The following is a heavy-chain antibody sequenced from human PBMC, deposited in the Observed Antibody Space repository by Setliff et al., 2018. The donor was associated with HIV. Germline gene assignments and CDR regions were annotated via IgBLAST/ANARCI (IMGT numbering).Heavy chain of an antibody. D-gene: IGHD3-16*01. J-gene: IGHJ4*02. CDR3: ARRIGAGNFDY. CDR2: VYYTGST. Sequence: SETLSLTCTVSSDSIRFYYWTWIRQPPGKGLEWIGNVYYTGSTNYNPSLKSRITISVDTSKNQFSLNLTSVTAADTAVYYCARRIGAGNFDYWGQGTLVTVSS. CDR1: SDSIRFYY. V-gene: IGHV4-59*08.